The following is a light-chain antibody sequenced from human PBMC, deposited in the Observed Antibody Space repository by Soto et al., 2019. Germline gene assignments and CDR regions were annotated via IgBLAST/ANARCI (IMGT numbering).Light chain of an antibody. J-gene: IGKJ4*01. Sequence: DIQMTQSPSSVSASVGDRVTITCRASQGINSWLAWYQQKPGKGAKLLIYDASSLQSGAPSRFSGSESGTEFTLTISSLQPEDFETYYCQQANVFPLTFGGGTKVEIK. CDR2: DAS. CDR1: QGINSW. V-gene: IGKV1-12*01. CDR3: QQANVFPLT.